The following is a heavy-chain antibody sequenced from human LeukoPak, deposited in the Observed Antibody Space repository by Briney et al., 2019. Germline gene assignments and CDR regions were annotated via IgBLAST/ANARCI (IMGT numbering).Heavy chain of an antibody. D-gene: IGHD1-14*01. CDR2: IYTTGST. Sequence: SETLSLTCTVSGASINSDNYWSWIRQPAGKGLEWIGRIYTTGSTNYNPSLNSRVSISVDTSKNQFSLKLSSATAADTAVYYCANGTNWFDPWGQGTLVTVSS. V-gene: IGHV4-61*02. J-gene: IGHJ5*02. CDR1: GASINSDNY. CDR3: ANGTNWFDP.